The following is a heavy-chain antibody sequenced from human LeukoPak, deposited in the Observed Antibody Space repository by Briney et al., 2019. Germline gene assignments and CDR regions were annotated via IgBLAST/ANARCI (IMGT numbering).Heavy chain of an antibody. D-gene: IGHD4-17*01. J-gene: IGHJ4*02. CDR2: IISISSFI. CDR3: ARRGRTTAELIDY. Sequence: GGSLRLSSVASGYTPSICSMNSVRQAPGKGLEWVSSIISISSFIYYADSVKGRFTISRDNAKNSLFLQMLSLRAEDTGVYYCARRGRTTAELIDYWGQGTLVTVSS. CDR1: GYTPSICS. V-gene: IGHV3-21*01.